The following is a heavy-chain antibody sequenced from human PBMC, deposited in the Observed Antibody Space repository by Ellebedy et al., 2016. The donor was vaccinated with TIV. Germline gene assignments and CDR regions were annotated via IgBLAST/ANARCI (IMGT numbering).Heavy chain of an antibody. V-gene: IGHV4-61*01. Sequence: GSLRLSCTVSGGSVSSGSHYWNWIRQPPGKGLEWIGYRYYIGTTNYNPSLKSRVTISEDTSKNQLSLRLSSVTAADTAVYYCAGGSYTPYGMDVWGQGTTVTVSS. J-gene: IGHJ6*02. CDR3: AGGSYTPYGMDV. CDR1: GGSVSSGSHY. D-gene: IGHD2-2*02. CDR2: RYYIGTT.